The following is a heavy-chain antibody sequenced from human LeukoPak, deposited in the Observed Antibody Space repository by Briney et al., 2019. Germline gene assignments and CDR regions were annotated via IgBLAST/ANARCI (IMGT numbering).Heavy chain of an antibody. CDR2: IYTSGST. J-gene: IGHJ5*02. Sequence: SETLSLTCTVSGGSISSYYWSWIRQPAGKGLEWIGRIYTSGSTNYNPSLKSRVTMSVDTSKNQFSLKLSSVTAADTAVYYCARDGVYCSGGSCYHNWFDPWGQGTLVTVSS. CDR3: ARDGVYCSGGSCYHNWFDP. D-gene: IGHD2-15*01. CDR1: GGSISSYY. V-gene: IGHV4-4*07.